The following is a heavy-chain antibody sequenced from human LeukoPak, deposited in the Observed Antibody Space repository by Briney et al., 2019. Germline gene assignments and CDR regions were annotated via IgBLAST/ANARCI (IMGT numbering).Heavy chain of an antibody. D-gene: IGHD6-25*01. CDR2: INPNSGGT. CDR3: ARVGPPYSSGPGWWFDP. J-gene: IGHJ5*02. CDR1: GYTFTSYY. Sequence: ASVKVSCKASGYTFTSYYMHWVRQAPGQGLEWMGWINPNSGGTDYAQKFQGRVTMTRDTSITTAYMELTRLRSDDTAVYYCARVGPPYSSGPGWWFDPWGQGTLVTVSS. V-gene: IGHV1-2*02.